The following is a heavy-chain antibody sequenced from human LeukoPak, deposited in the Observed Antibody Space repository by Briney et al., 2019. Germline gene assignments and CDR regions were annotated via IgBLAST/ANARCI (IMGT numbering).Heavy chain of an antibody. J-gene: IGHJ4*02. CDR1: GGSFSGSYY. CDR2: IHTSGTM. V-gene: IGHV4-61*09. D-gene: IGHD3-22*01. Sequence: SETLSLTCAVYGGSFSGSYYWSWIRQPAGKGLEWIGHIHTSGTMNYNASLKSRVRISVETSKNQFSLRLSSVTAADTAMYFCARGILRDYYDSSGFYHRGGVGYWGQGTLVTVSS. CDR3: ARGILRDYYDSSGFYHRGGVGY.